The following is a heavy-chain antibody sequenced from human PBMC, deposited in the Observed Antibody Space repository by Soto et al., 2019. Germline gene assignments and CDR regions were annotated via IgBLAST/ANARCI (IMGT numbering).Heavy chain of an antibody. CDR1: GFTFSSYA. CDR2: ISGSGGST. D-gene: IGHD6-19*01. Sequence: PGGSLRLSCAASGFTFSSYAMSWVRQAPGKGLEWVSAISGSGGSTYYADSVKGRFTISRDNSKNTLYLQMNSLRAEDMAVYYCAKDSCFDSSGCPFDYWGQGTLVTVSS. J-gene: IGHJ4*02. CDR3: AKDSCFDSSGCPFDY. V-gene: IGHV3-23*01.